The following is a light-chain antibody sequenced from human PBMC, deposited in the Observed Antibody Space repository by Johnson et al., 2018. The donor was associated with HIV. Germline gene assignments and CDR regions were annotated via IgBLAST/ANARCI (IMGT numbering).Light chain of an antibody. CDR2: DNN. CDR1: SSNIGNNY. CDR3: GTWDSSLSAGRGV. V-gene: IGLV1-51*01. J-gene: IGLJ1*01. Sequence: LTQPPSVSAAPGQKVTISCSGSSSNIGNNYVSWYQQVPGTAPKLLIYDNNKRPSGIPDRFSVYKSGTSATLGSTGLQPGDEADDYGGTWDSSLSAGRGVFGTGTKVTVL.